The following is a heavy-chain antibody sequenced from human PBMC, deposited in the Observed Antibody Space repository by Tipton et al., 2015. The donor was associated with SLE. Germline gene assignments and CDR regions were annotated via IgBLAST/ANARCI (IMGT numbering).Heavy chain of an antibody. CDR1: GFTFSSYA. CDR3: ARDRFWSGYYGWFDP. V-gene: IGHV3-48*03. CDR2: ISSSGSTI. D-gene: IGHD3-3*01. J-gene: IGHJ5*02. Sequence: SLRLSCAASGFTFSSYAMHWVRQAPGKGLEWVSYISSSGSTIYYADSVKGRFTISRDNAKNSLYLQMNSLRAEDTAVYYCARDRFWSGYYGWFDPWGQGTLVTVSS.